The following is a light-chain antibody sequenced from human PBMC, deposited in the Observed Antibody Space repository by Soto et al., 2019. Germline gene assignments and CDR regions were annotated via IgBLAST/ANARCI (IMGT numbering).Light chain of an antibody. V-gene: IGLV2-14*03. CDR3: CSYADGSIYF. CDR2: YVD. Sequence: SVLTQPASVSGSPGQSITISCTGTSRDVGAYDYVSWYLQYPDKAPQLLIYYVDHRPSGVSSRFSGSKPGNTASLTISGLQAEDEGDYYCCSYADGSIYFFGTGTKVTVL. CDR1: SRDVGAYDY. J-gene: IGLJ1*01.